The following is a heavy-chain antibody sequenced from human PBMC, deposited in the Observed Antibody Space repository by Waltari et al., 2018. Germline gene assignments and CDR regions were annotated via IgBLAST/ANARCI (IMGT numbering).Heavy chain of an antibody. CDR2: ISDDGSNK. CDR3: ARRKQLVPDY. J-gene: IGHJ4*02. Sequence: QVQLVESGGGVVQPGRSLRLSCAASGFTFSSYAMHWVRQAPGKGLKGVAVISDDGSNKYYADSVKGRFTISRDNSKNTLYLQMNSLRAEDTAVYYCARRKQLVPDYWGQGTLVTVSS. CDR1: GFTFSSYA. D-gene: IGHD6-13*01. V-gene: IGHV3-30-3*01.